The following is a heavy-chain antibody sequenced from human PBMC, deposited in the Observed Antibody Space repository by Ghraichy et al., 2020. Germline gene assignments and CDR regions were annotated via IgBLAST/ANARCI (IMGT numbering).Heavy chain of an antibody. J-gene: IGHJ5*02. CDR2: INHSGST. V-gene: IGHV4-34*01. D-gene: IGHD2-15*01. Sequence: ETLSLTCAVYGGSFSGYYWSWIRQPPGKGLEWIGEINHSGSTNYNPSLKSRVTISVDTSKNQFSLKLSSVTAADTAVYYCARGGTVGYCSGGSCYSRTLNWFDPWGQGTLVTVSS. CDR1: GGSFSGYY. CDR3: ARGGTVGYCSGGSCYSRTLNWFDP.